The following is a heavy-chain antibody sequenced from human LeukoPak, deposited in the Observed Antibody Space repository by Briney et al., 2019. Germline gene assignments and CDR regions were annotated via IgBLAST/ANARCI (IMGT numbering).Heavy chain of an antibody. D-gene: IGHD6-13*01. Sequence: SVKVSCKASGGTFSSYAISWVRQAPGQGLEWMGGIIPIFGTANYAQKFQGRVTITTDESTSTAYMELSSLRSEDTAVFYCARYGFSTVWQGGWHAFDIWGQGTVVTVSS. CDR2: IIPIFGTA. CDR3: ARYGFSTVWQGGWHAFDI. V-gene: IGHV1-69*05. J-gene: IGHJ3*02. CDR1: GGTFSSYA.